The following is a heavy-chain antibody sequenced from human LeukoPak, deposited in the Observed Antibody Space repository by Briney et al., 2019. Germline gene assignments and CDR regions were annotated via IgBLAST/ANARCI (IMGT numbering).Heavy chain of an antibody. V-gene: IGHV1-18*04. Sequence: GASVKVSCKASGYTFTGYYMHWVRQAPGQGLEWVGWISANNGNTNYAQKLQARLTLTTDASTSTAFMELRSLRSDDTAVYYCARGLPNYNDFWGAEYVFWGQGTLVTVSS. CDR2: ISANNGNT. CDR1: GYTFTGYY. D-gene: IGHD3-3*01. CDR3: ARGLPNYNDFWGAEYVF. J-gene: IGHJ4*01.